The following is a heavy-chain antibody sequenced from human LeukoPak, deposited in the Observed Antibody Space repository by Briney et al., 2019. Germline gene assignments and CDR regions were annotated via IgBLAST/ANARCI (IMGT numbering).Heavy chain of an antibody. CDR1: GGSFSGYY. D-gene: IGHD6-19*01. CDR2: INHSGST. CDR3: ARVLAVAGINFDY. Sequence: SETLSLTCAVYGGSFSGYYWSWIRQPPGKGLEWIGEINHSGSTNYNPSLKSRVTISVDTFKNQFSLKLSSVTAADTAVYYCARVLAVAGINFDYWGQGTLVTVSS. V-gene: IGHV4-34*01. J-gene: IGHJ4*02.